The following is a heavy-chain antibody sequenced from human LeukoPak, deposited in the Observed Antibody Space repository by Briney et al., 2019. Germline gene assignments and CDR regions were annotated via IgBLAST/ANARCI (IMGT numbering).Heavy chain of an antibody. Sequence: GGSLRLSCATSGFTFSDYQMDWVRQAPGKGLEWVSAISGSGGSTYYADSVKGRFTISRDNSKNTLYLQMNSLRAEDTAVYYCAKDHDMVRGVIPDAFDIWGQGTMVTVSS. CDR2: ISGSGGST. CDR1: GFTFSDYQ. CDR3: AKDHDMVRGVIPDAFDI. D-gene: IGHD3-10*01. V-gene: IGHV3-23*01. J-gene: IGHJ3*02.